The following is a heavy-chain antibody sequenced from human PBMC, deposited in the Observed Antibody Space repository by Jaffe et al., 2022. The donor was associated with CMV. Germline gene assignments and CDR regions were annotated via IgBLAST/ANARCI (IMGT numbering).Heavy chain of an antibody. Sequence: QLHLQESGPGLVKPSETLSLSCTVSGASVTTDTYYWVWIRQSPGKGLEWVGSVYHSGHTYYSPSLESRVSISLDTSNNQFSLKLTSVTATDAAVYYCARQCYAIRSGYFSRRGPSRTKNCYGLDVWGQGTTVTVSS. V-gene: IGHV4-39*01. CDR2: VYHSGHT. D-gene: IGHD3-3*01. CDR1: GASVTTDTYY. CDR3: ARQCYAIRSGYFSRRGPSRTKNCYGLDV. J-gene: IGHJ6*02.